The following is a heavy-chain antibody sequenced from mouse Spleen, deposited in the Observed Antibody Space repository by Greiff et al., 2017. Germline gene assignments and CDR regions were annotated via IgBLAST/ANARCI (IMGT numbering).Heavy chain of an antibody. CDR1: GFNFTTSP. CDR3: ARPYGDFLFAY. D-gene: IGHD2-13*01. Sequence: VQLQQSGAELVKPGASVKMSCTASGFNFTTSPIEWVKQTPGKSLEWIGNFHPSNDDTKYTAKFKGKATLTVETSSSTVYLELSRLTSEDSAVYYCARPYGDFLFAYWGQGALGTGSA. J-gene: IGHJ3*01. CDR2: FHPSNDDT. V-gene: IGHV1-47*01.